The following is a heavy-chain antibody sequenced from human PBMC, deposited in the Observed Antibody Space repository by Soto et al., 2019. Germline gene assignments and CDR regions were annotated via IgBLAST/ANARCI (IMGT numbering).Heavy chain of an antibody. Sequence: GASVKVSCKASGYTFTSYGISWVRQAPGQGLEWMGWISAYNGNTNYAQKLQGRVTMTTDTSTSTAYMELRSLRSDDTAVYYCARGVRGYSGYDHQDYYYYMDVWGKGTTVTVSS. D-gene: IGHD5-12*01. CDR1: GYTFTSYG. CDR2: ISAYNGNT. J-gene: IGHJ6*03. V-gene: IGHV1-18*01. CDR3: ARGVRGYSGYDHQDYYYYMDV.